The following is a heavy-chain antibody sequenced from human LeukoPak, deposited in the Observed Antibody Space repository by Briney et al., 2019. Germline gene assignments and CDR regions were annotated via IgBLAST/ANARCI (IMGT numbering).Heavy chain of an antibody. Sequence: PSETLSLTCTVSGGSVTRNYWSWIRQPPGKGLEWIGFVSYTGGTAYRPSLKSRVSISLDVSKNHFSLKMTSVTAADTAVYYCARGGGYDWGAFDSWGQGTLVTASS. V-gene: IGHV4-59*02. J-gene: IGHJ4*02. CDR1: GGSVTRNY. CDR3: ARGGGYDWGAFDS. CDR2: VSYTGGT. D-gene: IGHD5-12*01.